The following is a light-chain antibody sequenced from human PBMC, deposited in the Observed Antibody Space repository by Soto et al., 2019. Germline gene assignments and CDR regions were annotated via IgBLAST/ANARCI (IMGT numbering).Light chain of an antibody. CDR1: QSISSY. CDR3: QQSYSTPFT. V-gene: IGKV1-39*01. J-gene: IGKJ3*01. CDR2: AAS. Sequence: DIQMTQSPSSLSASVGDRVTITCRASQSISSYLNWYQQKPGKAPKLLIYAASSLQSGVPSRFRGSGSGTDFTLTIISLQPEDFATYSCQQSYSTPFTFGPGTKVDIK.